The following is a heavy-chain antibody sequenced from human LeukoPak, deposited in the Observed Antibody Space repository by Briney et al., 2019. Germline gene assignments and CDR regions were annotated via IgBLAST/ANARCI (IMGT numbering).Heavy chain of an antibody. V-gene: IGHV4-59*01. D-gene: IGHD5-18*01. CDR3: ARVTAMVYDFDY. CDR2: IYYSGST. CDR1: GGSFSSYY. Sequence: SETLSLTCAVYGGSFSSYYWSWIRQPPGKGLEWIGYIYYSGSTNYNPSLKSRVTISVDTSKNQFSLKLSSVTAADTAVYYCARVTAMVYDFDYWGQGTMVTVSS. J-gene: IGHJ4*02.